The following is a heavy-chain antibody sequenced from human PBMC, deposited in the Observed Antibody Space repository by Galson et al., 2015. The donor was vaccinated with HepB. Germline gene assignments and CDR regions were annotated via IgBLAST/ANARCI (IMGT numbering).Heavy chain of an antibody. V-gene: IGHV3-11*01. D-gene: IGHD2-2*02. CDR2: ISRSGSTI. CDR1: GFTFSDYY. J-gene: IGHJ4*02. CDR3: ARDCQSGSSSSCYTRCDY. Sequence: SLRLSCAASGFTFSDYYVSWVRQAPGKGLEWVSHISRSGSTIYYTDSVKGRFTISRDNAKNSLYLQMNSLRPEDTAVYYCARDCQSGSSSSCYTRCDYWGPRTLCTASS.